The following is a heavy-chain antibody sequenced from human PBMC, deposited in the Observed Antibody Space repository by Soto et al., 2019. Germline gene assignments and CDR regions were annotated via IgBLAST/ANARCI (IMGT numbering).Heavy chain of an antibody. V-gene: IGHV4-39*02. CDR3: ATDNFDY. Sequence: QLQLQESGPGLVKPSETLSLTCTVSGGSISSSGYYWGWIRQPPGKGLEWIGSIYYTGTTYYSPSLKSRVTISVDTSKNHFSLKLRSVTAADTAVYYCATDNFDYWGQGTLVTVSS. CDR1: GGSISSSGYY. CDR2: IYYTGTT. D-gene: IGHD2-15*01. J-gene: IGHJ4*02.